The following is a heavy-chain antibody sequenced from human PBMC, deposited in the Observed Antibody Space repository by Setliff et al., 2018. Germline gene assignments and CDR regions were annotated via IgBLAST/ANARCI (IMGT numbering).Heavy chain of an antibody. CDR2: IFHTGST. V-gene: IGHV4-39*01. D-gene: IGHD3-10*01. CDR3: ARHKVIKKEFIRLTWFDP. J-gene: IGHJ5*02. Sequence: SETLSLTCRVSGGSISSGNYYWGLIRQPPGKGLEWIGYIFHTGSTNYNPSLKSRVTISGDTSSNQFSLNLNSVTAADTAVYYCARHKVIKKEFIRLTWFDPWGQGTPVTVSS. CDR1: GGSISSGNYY.